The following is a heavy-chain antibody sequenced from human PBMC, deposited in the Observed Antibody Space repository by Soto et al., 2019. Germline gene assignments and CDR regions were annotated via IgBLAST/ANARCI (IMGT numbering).Heavy chain of an antibody. CDR3: AKTAARLLWFDP. J-gene: IGHJ5*02. CDR2: ISGSGGST. V-gene: IGHV3-23*01. D-gene: IGHD6-6*01. CDR1: GFTFSGYA. Sequence: PGGSRGRCWAASGFTFSGYAMSGGRQAPGKGLEWVSAISGSGGSTYYADSVKGRFTISRDNSKNTLYLQMNSLRAEDTAVYYCAKTAARLLWFDPWGQGTLVTVSS.